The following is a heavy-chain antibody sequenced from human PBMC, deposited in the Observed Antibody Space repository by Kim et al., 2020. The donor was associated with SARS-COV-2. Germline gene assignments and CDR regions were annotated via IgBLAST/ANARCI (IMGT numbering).Heavy chain of an antibody. CDR3: ARDLSQQWLPLYYFDY. CDR2: ISYDGSNK. Sequence: GGSLRLSCAASGFTFSSYAMHWVRQAPGKGLEWVAVISYDGSNKYYADSVKGRFTISRDNSKNTLYLQMNSLRAEDTAVYYCARDLSQQWLPLYYFDYWGQGTLVTVSS. J-gene: IGHJ4*02. V-gene: IGHV3-30*04. D-gene: IGHD6-19*01. CDR1: GFTFSSYA.